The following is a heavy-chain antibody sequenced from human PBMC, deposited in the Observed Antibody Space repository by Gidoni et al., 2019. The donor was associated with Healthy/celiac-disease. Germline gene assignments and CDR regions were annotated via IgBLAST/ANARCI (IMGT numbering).Heavy chain of an antibody. Sequence: QVQLVESGGGLVKPGGSLRLSCAASGCTFSDYYVSWIRQAPGKGLEWVSYISSSSSYTNYADSVKGRFTISRDNAKNSLYLQMNSLRAEDTAVYYCARARYYDSSGYFDYWGQGTLVTVSS. V-gene: IGHV3-11*06. CDR1: GCTFSDYY. J-gene: IGHJ4*02. CDR2: ISSSSSYT. CDR3: ARARYYDSSGYFDY. D-gene: IGHD3-22*01.